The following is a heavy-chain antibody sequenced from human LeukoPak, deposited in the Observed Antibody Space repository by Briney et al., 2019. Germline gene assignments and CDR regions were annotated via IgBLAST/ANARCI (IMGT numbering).Heavy chain of an antibody. J-gene: IGHJ6*03. D-gene: IGHD3-9*01. V-gene: IGHV4-39*02. CDR3: ARAIRYFGYYYYYMDV. Sequence: SETLSLTCTVSGGSISSSSYYWGWIRQPPGKGLEWIGSIYYSGSTYYNPSLKSRVTISVDTSKNQFSLKLSSVTAADTAVYYCARAIRYFGYYYYYMDVWGKGTTVTISS. CDR1: GGSISSSSYY. CDR2: IYYSGST.